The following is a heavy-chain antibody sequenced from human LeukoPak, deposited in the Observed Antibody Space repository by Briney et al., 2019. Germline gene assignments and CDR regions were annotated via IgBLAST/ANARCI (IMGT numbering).Heavy chain of an antibody. CDR2: IKQDGSEK. Sequence: GGSLRLSCAASGFTFSSHGMNWVRQAPGKGLEWVANIKQDGSEKYYVDSVKGRFAISRDSAKNSLYLQMNSLRAEDTAVYYCARTSALDHDILTGYGGFDPWGQGTLVTVSS. CDR3: ARTSALDHDILTGYGGFDP. V-gene: IGHV3-7*01. J-gene: IGHJ5*02. CDR1: GFTFSSHG. D-gene: IGHD3-9*01.